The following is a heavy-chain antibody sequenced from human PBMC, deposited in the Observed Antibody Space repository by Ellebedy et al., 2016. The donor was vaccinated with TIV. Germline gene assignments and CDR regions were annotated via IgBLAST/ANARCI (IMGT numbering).Heavy chain of an antibody. Sequence: GESLKISCAASGFTFSSYAMSWVRQAPGKGLEWVSAISGSGGSTYYADSVKGRFTISRDNSKNTLYLQMNSLRAKDTAVYYCARREDRYYYYMDVWGKGTTVTVSS. CDR2: ISGSGGST. CDR1: GFTFSSYA. CDR3: ARREDRYYYYMDV. J-gene: IGHJ6*03. V-gene: IGHV3-23*01. D-gene: IGHD3-22*01.